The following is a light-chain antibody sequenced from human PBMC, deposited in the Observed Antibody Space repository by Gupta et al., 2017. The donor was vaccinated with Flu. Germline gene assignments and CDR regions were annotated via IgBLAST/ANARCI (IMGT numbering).Light chain of an antibody. J-gene: IGLJ3*02. V-gene: IGLV1-44*01. CDR2: TNN. Sequence: SNSIIGSNSVNWYQQRPGTAPKLLIHTNNERPSGVPDRFSGSKSGTSASLAISGLQSEDEADYYCAVWDDSLNGVVFGGGTKLTVL. CDR3: AVWDDSLNGVV. CDR1: NSIIGSNS.